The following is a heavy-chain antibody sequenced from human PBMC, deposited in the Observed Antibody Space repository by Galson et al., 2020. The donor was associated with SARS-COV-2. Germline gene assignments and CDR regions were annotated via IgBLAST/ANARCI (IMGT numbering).Heavy chain of an antibody. D-gene: IGHD6-6*01. CDR1: GFTFSSYS. CDR2: ISSSSSYI. V-gene: IGHV3-21*01. CDR3: ARDRDSSSSKKFDY. J-gene: IGHJ4*02. Sequence: GESLKISCAASGFTFSSYSMNWVRQAPGKGLEWVSSISSSSSYIYYADSVKGRFTISRDNAKNSLYLQMNSLRAEDTAVYYCARDRDSSSSKKFDYWGQGTLVTVSS.